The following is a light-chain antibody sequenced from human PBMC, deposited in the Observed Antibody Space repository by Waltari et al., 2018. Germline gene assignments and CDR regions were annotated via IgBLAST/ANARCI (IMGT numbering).Light chain of an antibody. Sequence: DIVMTQSPLSLSVTPGEPASISCRSSQSLLHGSGNTFLDWYLQKPGQSPQLLIYLVSNRASGVPDRFSGSGSGTDFTLKISRVEAEDVGVYFCMQATHWPVTFGQGTRLEIK. CDR1: QSLLHGSGNTF. CDR2: LVS. J-gene: IGKJ5*01. CDR3: MQATHWPVT. V-gene: IGKV2-28*01.